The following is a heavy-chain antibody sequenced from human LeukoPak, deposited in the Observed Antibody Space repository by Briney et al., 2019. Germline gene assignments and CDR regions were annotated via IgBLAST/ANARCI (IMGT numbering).Heavy chain of an antibody. CDR1: GGTFSSYA. CDR2: IIPIFGTA. J-gene: IGHJ4*02. V-gene: IGHV1-69*01. Sequence: GSSVKVCCKASGGTFSSYAISWVRQAPGQGLEWMGGIIPIFGTANYAQKFQGRVTITADESTSTAYMELSSLRSEDTAVYYCARDRDYGDDECFFDYWGQGTLVTVSS. D-gene: IGHD4-17*01. CDR3: ARDRDYGDDECFFDY.